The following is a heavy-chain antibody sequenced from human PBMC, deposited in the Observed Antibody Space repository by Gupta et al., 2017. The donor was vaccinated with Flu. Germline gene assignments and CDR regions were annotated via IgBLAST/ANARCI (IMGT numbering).Heavy chain of an antibody. Sequence: YYWGWVRQSPGKGLEWIADINHSGKTDYNPLRKSRVILSVDRSKNQFSLNLTSVTAADAGVYFCARLNYMDVWGEGIAVTVSS. CDR3: ARLNYMDV. J-gene: IGHJ6*03. V-gene: IGHV4-34*01. CDR1: YY. CDR2: INHSGKT.